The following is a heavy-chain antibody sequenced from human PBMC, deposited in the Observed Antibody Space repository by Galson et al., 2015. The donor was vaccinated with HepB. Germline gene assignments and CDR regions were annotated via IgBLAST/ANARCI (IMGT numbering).Heavy chain of an antibody. CDR1: GYTFTSYY. V-gene: IGHV1-46*03. Sequence: KVSCKASGYTFTSYYMHWVRQAPGQGLEWMGIINPSGGSTSYAQKFQGRVTMTRDTSTSTVYMELSSLRSEDTAVYYCARDLGAIAAAGGSWFDPWGQGTLVTVSS. CDR2: INPSGGST. CDR3: ARDLGAIAAAGGSWFDP. J-gene: IGHJ5*02. D-gene: IGHD6-13*01.